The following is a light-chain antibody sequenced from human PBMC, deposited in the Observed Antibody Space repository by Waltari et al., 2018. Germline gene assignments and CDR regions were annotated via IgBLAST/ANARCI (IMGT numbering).Light chain of an antibody. CDR3: FLSYGGARV. CDR1: TGTVTHGHS. V-gene: IGLV7-46*01. Sequence: QAVVTQEPSLTVSPGGTVTLTCGPSTGTVTHGHSPYWFQQKRGQPPRTLIYDTTDRHSWTPARFSGSLLGGKAALTLSGAQPEDEADYYCFLSYGGARVFGGGTKLTVL. CDR2: DTT. J-gene: IGLJ3*02.